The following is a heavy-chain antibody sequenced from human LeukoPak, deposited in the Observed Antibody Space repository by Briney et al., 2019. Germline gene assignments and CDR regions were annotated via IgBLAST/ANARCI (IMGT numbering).Heavy chain of an antibody. CDR2: ISGSGGST. CDR1: GFTFSSYA. Sequence: AGGSLRLSCAASGFTFSSYAMNWVRQAPGKGLEWVSAISGSGGSTYYADSVKGRFTISRDNAKNTLYLQMNSLRAEDTAVYYCAKESARYSNGYFDYWGQGTLVTVSS. V-gene: IGHV3-23*01. J-gene: IGHJ4*02. CDR3: AKESARYSNGYFDY. D-gene: IGHD4-11*01.